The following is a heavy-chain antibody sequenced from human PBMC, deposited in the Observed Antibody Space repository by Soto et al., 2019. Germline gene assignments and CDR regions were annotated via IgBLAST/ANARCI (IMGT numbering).Heavy chain of an antibody. CDR1: GYTFISFG. CDR3: ARVGGGEAAMVTWFDY. J-gene: IGHJ4*02. V-gene: IGHV1-18*01. D-gene: IGHD5-18*01. CDR2: ISAYNGNT. Sequence: ASVKVSCKASGYTFISFGISWVRQAPGQGLEWMGWISAYNGNTNYAQKFQGRVTMTRDTSTSTVYMELSSLRSEDTAVYYCARVGGGEAAMVTWFDYWGQGTLVTVSS.